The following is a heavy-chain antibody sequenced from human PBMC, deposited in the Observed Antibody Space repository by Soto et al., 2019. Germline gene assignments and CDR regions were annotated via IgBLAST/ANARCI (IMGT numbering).Heavy chain of an antibody. Sequence: RASVKVSCKVSGYTLTELSMHWVRQAPGKGLEWMGGFDPEDGETIYAQKFQGRVTMTEDTSTDTAYMELSSLRSEDTAVYYCATDPGGPVRYYGMDVWGQGTTVTVSS. CDR3: ATDPGGPVRYYGMDV. V-gene: IGHV1-24*01. CDR1: GYTLTELS. CDR2: FDPEDGET. D-gene: IGHD2-8*02. J-gene: IGHJ6*02.